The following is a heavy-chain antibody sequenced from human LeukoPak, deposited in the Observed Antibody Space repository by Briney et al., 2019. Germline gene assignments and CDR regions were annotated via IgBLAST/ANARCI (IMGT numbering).Heavy chain of an antibody. D-gene: IGHD1-26*01. Sequence: PGGSLRLSCAASGFTVSSNYMSWVRQAPGKGLEWVSVIYSGGSTYYADSVKGRFTISRDNSKNTLYLQMNSLRAVDTAVYYCARVESGSYLDIWGQGTMVTVSS. CDR3: ARVESGSYLDI. CDR2: IYSGGST. CDR1: GFTVSSNY. J-gene: IGHJ3*02. V-gene: IGHV3-66*01.